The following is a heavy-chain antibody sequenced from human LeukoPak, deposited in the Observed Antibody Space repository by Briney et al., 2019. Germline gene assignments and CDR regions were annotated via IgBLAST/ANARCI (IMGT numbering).Heavy chain of an antibody. J-gene: IGHJ4*02. Sequence: HPGGSLRLSCAASGFTFSSYGMSWVRQAPGKGLEWVSAISGSGGSTYYADSVKGRFTISRDNSKNTLYLQMNSLRAEDTAVYYCARDRGSGWYHRVSDYWGQGTLVTVSS. CDR2: ISGSGGST. D-gene: IGHD6-19*01. V-gene: IGHV3-23*01. CDR1: GFTFSSYG. CDR3: ARDRGSGWYHRVSDY.